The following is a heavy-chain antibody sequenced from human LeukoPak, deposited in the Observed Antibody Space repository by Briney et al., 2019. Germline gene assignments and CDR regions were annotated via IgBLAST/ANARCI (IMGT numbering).Heavy chain of an antibody. D-gene: IGHD6-19*01. Sequence: GGSLRLSCAASGFTFSSYWMNWVRQAPGKGLEWVANIKRDGSEKYYVDSVKGRFTISRDNAKNSLYLQMNSLRAEDTAVYYCATSGWWGYFDYWGQGTLVTVSS. CDR1: GFTFSSYW. V-gene: IGHV3-7*03. CDR2: IKRDGSEK. J-gene: IGHJ4*02. CDR3: ATSGWWGYFDY.